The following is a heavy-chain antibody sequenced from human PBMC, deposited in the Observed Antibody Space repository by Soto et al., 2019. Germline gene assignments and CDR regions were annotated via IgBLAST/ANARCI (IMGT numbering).Heavy chain of an antibody. V-gene: IGHV1-69*12. Sequence: QVQLVQSGAEVKKPGSSVKVSCKASGGTFSSYAISWVRQAPGQGLEWMGGIIPIFGTTNYAQKFQGRVTITADESTSTAYMELSSLGSGDTAGEFCAGSGGRDNLVDPWGQGTLVTVSS. CDR2: IIPIFGTT. CDR3: AGSGGRDNLVDP. CDR1: GGTFSSYA. D-gene: IGHD3-10*01. J-gene: IGHJ5*02.